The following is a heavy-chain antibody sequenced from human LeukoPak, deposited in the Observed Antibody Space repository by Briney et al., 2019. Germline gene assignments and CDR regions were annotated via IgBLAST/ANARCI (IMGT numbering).Heavy chain of an antibody. D-gene: IGHD5-18*01. CDR1: GGSFSGYY. Sequence: SETLSLTCGVYGGSFSGYYWSWIRQPPGKGLEWIGEINHSGSTNYNPSLKSRVTISVDTSKNQFSLRLNSVTAADTAVYYCARDGYGLTWGQGTLVTVSS. V-gene: IGHV4-34*01. CDR3: ARDGYGLT. CDR2: INHSGST. J-gene: IGHJ5*02.